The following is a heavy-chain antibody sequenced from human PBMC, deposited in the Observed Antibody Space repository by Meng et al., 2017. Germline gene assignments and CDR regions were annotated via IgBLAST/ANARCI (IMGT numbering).Heavy chain of an antibody. CDR3: ARDVGGDYETLFDY. D-gene: IGHD4-17*01. V-gene: IGHV4-61*01. CDR2: IVYSGST. CDR1: GGSVGSGNYY. J-gene: IGHJ4*02. Sequence: AHVQEAVQGLLRPSETPSLTCTVSGGSVGSGNYYWSWIRQPPGKGLEWIGYIVYSGSTTYNPSLKTRVTISVDTSKNQFSLKLTSVTAADTAVYFCARDVGGDYETLFDYWGQGTLVTVSS.